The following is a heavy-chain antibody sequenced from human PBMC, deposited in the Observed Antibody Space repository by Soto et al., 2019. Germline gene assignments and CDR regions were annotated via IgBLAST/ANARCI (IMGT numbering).Heavy chain of an antibody. CDR3: ARDKDRQQLGGNYYYILDV. J-gene: IGHJ6*02. Sequence: QVQLMQSGAEVKKHGPSVKVSCKASGGTFSTSAISWVRQAPGEGLEWVGGIMPIFATPDYAQKFQGRVTISADESTATAYLELTSLTTDDTAVYYCARDKDRQQLGGNYYYILDVWGQGTAITVSS. V-gene: IGHV1-69*12. CDR1: GGTFSTSA. D-gene: IGHD3-3*02. CDR2: IMPIFATP.